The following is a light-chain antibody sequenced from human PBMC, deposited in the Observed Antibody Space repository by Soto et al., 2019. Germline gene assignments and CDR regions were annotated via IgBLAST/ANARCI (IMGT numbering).Light chain of an antibody. V-gene: IGLV2-14*03. CDR2: DVS. Sequence: QSALTQPASVSGSPGQSITISCTGTSSDVGGYNYVSWYQPHPGKAPKLMIYDVSNRPSGVSNRFSGSKSGNTASLIISGLQAEDEADYYCSSYTSSSTLSTYVFGTGTKVTVL. CDR1: SSDVGGYNY. CDR3: SSYTSSSTLSTYV. J-gene: IGLJ1*01.